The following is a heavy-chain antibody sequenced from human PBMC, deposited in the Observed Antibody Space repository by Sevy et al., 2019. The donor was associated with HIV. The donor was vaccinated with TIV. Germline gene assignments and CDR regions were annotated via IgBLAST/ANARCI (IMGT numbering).Heavy chain of an antibody. V-gene: IGHV3-21*01. CDR1: GFTFSSYS. CDR3: ATIQGTTVTLGAFDI. CDR2: ISSSSSYI. J-gene: IGHJ3*02. D-gene: IGHD4-17*01. Sequence: GGSLRLSCAASGFTFSSYSMNWVRQAPGKGLEWVSSISSSSSYIYYADSVKGRFTISRENAKNSLYLQMNSLRAEDTAVYYCATIQGTTVTLGAFDIWGQGTMVTVSS.